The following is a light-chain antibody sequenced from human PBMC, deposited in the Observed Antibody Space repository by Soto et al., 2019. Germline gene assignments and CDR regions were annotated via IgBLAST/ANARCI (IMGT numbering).Light chain of an antibody. V-gene: IGKV1-5*02. CDR1: QSIGNW. Sequence: IQMTQSPSTLPASVGDRVTIICRASQSIGNWLACYQQTPGTAPTLLIYHASTLESGVQSRFSGSGSGTEFTLTISSLQPDDFATYYCQQYNSYSFGQGTKVDIK. J-gene: IGKJ1*01. CDR2: HAS. CDR3: QQYNSYS.